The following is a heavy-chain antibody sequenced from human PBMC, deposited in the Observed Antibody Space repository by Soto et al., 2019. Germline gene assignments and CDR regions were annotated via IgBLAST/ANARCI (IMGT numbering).Heavy chain of an antibody. D-gene: IGHD5-18*01. CDR3: AADDGYSYGTGYYGMDV. J-gene: IGHJ6*02. CDR2: IVVGSGNT. CDR1: GFTFTSSA. V-gene: IGHV1-58*01. Sequence: ASVKVSCKASGFTFTSSAVQWVRQARGQRLEWIGWIVVGSGNTNYAQKFQEGVTITRDMSTSTAYMELSSLRSEDTAVYYCAADDGYSYGTGYYGMDVWGQGTTVTVSS.